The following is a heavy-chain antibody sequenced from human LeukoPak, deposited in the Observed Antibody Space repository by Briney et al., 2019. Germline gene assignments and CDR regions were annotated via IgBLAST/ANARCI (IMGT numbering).Heavy chain of an antibody. CDR3: ASRRITGTSFDY. V-gene: IGHV4-59*08. J-gene: IGHJ4*02. D-gene: IGHD1-20*01. CDR2: IYYSGST. Sequence: NPSETLSLTCTVSGGSISSYYWSWIRQPPGKGLEWIGYIYYSGSTNYNPSLKSRVTISVDTSKNQFSLKLSSVTAADTVVHYCASRRITGTSFDYWGQGTLVTVSS. CDR1: GGSISSYY.